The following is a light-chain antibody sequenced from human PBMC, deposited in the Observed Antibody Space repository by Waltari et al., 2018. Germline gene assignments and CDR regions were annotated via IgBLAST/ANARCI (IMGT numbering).Light chain of an antibody. CDR1: QSVSSSY. J-gene: IGKJ2*01. Sequence: IVLTQSPGTLSLPPGEIPTLSCRASQSVSSSYLAWYQQKPGQAPRLLIYGASSRATGIPDRFSGSGSGTDFTLTISRLEPEDFAVYYCQQYGSSPLTFGQGTKLEIK. V-gene: IGKV3-20*01. CDR3: QQYGSSPLT. CDR2: GAS.